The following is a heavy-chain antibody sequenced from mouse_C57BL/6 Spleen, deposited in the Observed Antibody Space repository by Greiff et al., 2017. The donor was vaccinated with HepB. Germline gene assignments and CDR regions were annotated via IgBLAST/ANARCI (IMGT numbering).Heavy chain of an antibody. CDR2: IYPGDGDT. Sequence: VQLQQSGAELVKPGASVKISCKASGYAFSSYWMNWVKQRPGKGLEWIGQIYPGDGDTNYNGKFKGQATLTTDKSTSTAYMQLSSLTSEDLAVYYCARSCSRYWYFDVWGTGTTVTVSS. CDR1: GYAFSSYW. J-gene: IGHJ1*03. CDR3: ARSCSRYWYFDV. D-gene: IGHD1-1*01. V-gene: IGHV1-80*01.